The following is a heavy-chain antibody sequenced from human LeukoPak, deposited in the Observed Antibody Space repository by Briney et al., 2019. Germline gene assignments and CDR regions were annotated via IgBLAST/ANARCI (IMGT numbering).Heavy chain of an antibody. J-gene: IGHJ5*02. CDR3: ARDLVEYYYGSGRNNWFDP. Sequence: GASVKVSCKASGYTFTSYAMNWVRQAPGQGLEWMGWINTNTGNPTYAQGFTGRFVFSLDTSVSTAYLQISSLKAEDTAVYYCARDLVEYYYGSGRNNWFDPWGQGTLVTVSS. D-gene: IGHD3-10*01. V-gene: IGHV7-4-1*02. CDR2: INTNTGNP. CDR1: GYTFTSYA.